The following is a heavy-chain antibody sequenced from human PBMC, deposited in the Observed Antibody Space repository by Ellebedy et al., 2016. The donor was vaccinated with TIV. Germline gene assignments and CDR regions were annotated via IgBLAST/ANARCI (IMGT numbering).Heavy chain of an antibody. CDR1: GGSFSGYY. V-gene: IGHV4-34*01. D-gene: IGHD6-6*01. Sequence: SETLSLXXAVYGGSFSGYYWSWIRQPPGKGLEWIGEINHSGSTNYNPSLKSRVTISVDTSKNQFSLKLSSVTAADTAVYYCARDRGSSSSVDYWGQGTLVTVSS. J-gene: IGHJ4*02. CDR3: ARDRGSSSSVDY. CDR2: INHSGST.